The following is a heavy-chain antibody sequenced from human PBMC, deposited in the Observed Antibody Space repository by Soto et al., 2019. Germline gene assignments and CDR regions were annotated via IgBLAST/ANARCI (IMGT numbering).Heavy chain of an antibody. V-gene: IGHV1-69*13. D-gene: IGHD6-13*01. J-gene: IGHJ6*02. Sequence: SVKVSCKGSGGTFSSYAISWVRQAPGQGLEWMGGIIPIFGTANYAQKFQGRVTITADESTSTAYMGLSSLRSEDTAVYYCASPTPRRGIAAAAPIDYYYYGMDVWGQGTTVTVSS. CDR3: ASPTPRRGIAAAAPIDYYYYGMDV. CDR1: GGTFSSYA. CDR2: IIPIFGTA.